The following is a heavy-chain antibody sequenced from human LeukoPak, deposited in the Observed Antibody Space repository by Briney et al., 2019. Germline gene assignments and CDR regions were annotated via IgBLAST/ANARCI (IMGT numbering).Heavy chain of an antibody. CDR3: ARGPSDCTSASCYGGDYYYFGMDV. J-gene: IGHJ6*04. CDR1: GYTFTSYG. Sequence: ASVKVSCKASGYTFTSYGVSWVRQAPGQGLEWMGWISAYNGHTKYAQNFQGRVTMTTVTSTNTTYMELRSLRSDDTAFYYCARGPSDCTSASCYGGDYYYFGMDVWGKGTTVTVPS. D-gene: IGHD2-2*01. V-gene: IGHV1-18*01. CDR2: ISAYNGHT.